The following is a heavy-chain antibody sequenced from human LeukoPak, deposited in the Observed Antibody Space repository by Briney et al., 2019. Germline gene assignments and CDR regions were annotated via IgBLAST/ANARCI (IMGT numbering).Heavy chain of an antibody. Sequence: GGSLRLSCAASGFTFGDYFMSWIRQAPGKGLEWVSYISGSGTRSDYADSVKGRFTISRDNAKNSLYLQMSSLRVEDTAVYYCAREPQGFDHWGQGTLVTVPS. J-gene: IGHJ4*02. V-gene: IGHV3-11*01. CDR2: ISGSGTRS. CDR1: GFTFGDYF. CDR3: AREPQGFDH.